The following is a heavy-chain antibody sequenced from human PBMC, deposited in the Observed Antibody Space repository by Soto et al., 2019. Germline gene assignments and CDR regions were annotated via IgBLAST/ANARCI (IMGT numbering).Heavy chain of an antibody. J-gene: IGHJ2*01. CDR1: GFTFNTYG. D-gene: IGHD1-26*01. Sequence: QVQLVESGGGVVQPGRSLGLSCAASGFTFNTYGMHWVRQAPGKGLEWVAAISYDGINKYYVDPVKGRFTISRDNSKNTLYVQMNSLRAEDTALYYCARSPQPTRGIHWYFDLWGRGILVTVSS. V-gene: IGHV3-30*03. CDR3: ARSPQPTRGIHWYFDL. CDR2: ISYDGINK.